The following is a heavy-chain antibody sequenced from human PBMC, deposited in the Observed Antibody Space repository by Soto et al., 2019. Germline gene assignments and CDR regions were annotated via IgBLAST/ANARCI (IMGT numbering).Heavy chain of an antibody. V-gene: IGHV5-51*01. Sequence: GESLKISCKGSGYSFTSYWIGCVRQMPGKGLEWMGLIYPGDSDTRYSPSFQGQVTISADMTISTAYLQWSSLKASDTAMYYCAIRLDTAYYYGMEVWGQGTTVTVSS. J-gene: IGHJ6*02. D-gene: IGHD5-18*01. CDR1: GYSFTSYW. CDR3: AIRLDTAYYYGMEV. CDR2: IYPGDSDT.